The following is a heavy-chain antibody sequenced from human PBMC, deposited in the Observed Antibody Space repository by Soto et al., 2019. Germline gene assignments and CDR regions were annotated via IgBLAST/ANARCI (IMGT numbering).Heavy chain of an antibody. V-gene: IGHV4-4*08. J-gene: IGHJ6*01. D-gene: IGHD3-10*01. CDR2: VYTSDYT. CDR1: GASIRSYY. CDR3: GSSAGPCGDFFYYNGMGV. Sequence: PSETLSLTCSVSGASIRSYYWHWIRQPPGKGLEWIGYVYTSDYTRYSSSLKSRVTISVDTSKSQFYLRLNSVTAADNAVYYCGSSAGPCGDFFYYNGMGVWGQGTTVSVCS.